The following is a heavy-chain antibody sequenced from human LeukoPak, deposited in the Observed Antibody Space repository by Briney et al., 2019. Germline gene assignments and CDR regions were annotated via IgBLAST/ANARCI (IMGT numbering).Heavy chain of an antibody. D-gene: IGHD3-9*01. CDR3: ARDTPYDILTGYARAFDI. J-gene: IGHJ3*02. V-gene: IGHV4-4*07. CDR2: IYTSGST. Sequence: PSETLSLTCTVSGGSISSYYWSWIRQPAGKGLEWIGRIYTSGSTNYNPSLTSRVTMSVDTSKNQFSLKLSSVTAADTAVYYCARDTPYDILTGYARAFDIWGQGTMVTVSS. CDR1: GGSISSYY.